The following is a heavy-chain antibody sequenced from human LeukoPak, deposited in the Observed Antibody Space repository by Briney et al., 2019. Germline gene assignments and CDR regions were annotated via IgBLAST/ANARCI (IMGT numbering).Heavy chain of an antibody. Sequence: GGSLRLSCAASGFTFSSYAMHWVRQAPGKGLEWVAVISYDGSNKYYADSVKGRFTISRDNAKNTLYLQMSSLTADDTAVYYCAKDQGADWGQGTLLTVSS. CDR2: ISYDGSNK. V-gene: IGHV3-30-3*01. D-gene: IGHD3-16*01. CDR3: AKDQGAD. CDR1: GFTFSSYA. J-gene: IGHJ4*02.